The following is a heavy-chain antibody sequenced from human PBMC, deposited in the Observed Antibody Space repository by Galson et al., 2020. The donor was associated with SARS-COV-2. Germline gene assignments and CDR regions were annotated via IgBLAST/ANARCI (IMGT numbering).Heavy chain of an antibody. CDR2: ISGDNGRT. CDR1: DYTFLTYG. V-gene: IGHV1-18*04. Sequence: ASVKVSCTASDYTFLTYGISWVRQAPGQGLEWMGWISGDNGRTNYAQKFQGRVTMTTDTSTSTAYMELRSLRSDDTALYYCARDFYCSGGTCKDCFDPWGQGTLVTVSS. CDR3: ARDFYCSGGTCKDCFDP. J-gene: IGHJ5*02. D-gene: IGHD2-15*01.